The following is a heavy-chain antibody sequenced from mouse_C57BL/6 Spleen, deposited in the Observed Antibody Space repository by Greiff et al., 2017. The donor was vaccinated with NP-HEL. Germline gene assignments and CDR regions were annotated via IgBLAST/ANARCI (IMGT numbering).Heavy chain of an antibody. CDR3: TRRDGSSLDY. CDR2: IDPETGGT. Sequence: QVQLQQSGAELVRPGASVTLSCKASGYTFTDYEMHWVKQTPVHGLEWIGAIDPETGGTAYNQKFKGKAILTADKSSSTAYMELRSLTSEDSAVYYCTRRDGSSLDYWGQGTTLTVSS. CDR1: GYTFTDYE. J-gene: IGHJ2*01. D-gene: IGHD1-1*01. V-gene: IGHV1-15*01.